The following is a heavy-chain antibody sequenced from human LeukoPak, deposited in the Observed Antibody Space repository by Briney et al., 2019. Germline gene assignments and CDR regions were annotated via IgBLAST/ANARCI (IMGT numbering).Heavy chain of an antibody. CDR3: ARLRSYYYYMDV. CDR1: DYTFVNYG. CDR2: ISAYNYDK. Sequence: ASVKVSCKASDYTFVNYGISWVRQAPGQGLEWMGWISAYNYDKSFAQKFQDRVTLTMDIPTETAYMELTNLKSDDTAVYFCARLRSYYYYMDVWGKGTTVTVSS. J-gene: IGHJ6*03. V-gene: IGHV1-18*01.